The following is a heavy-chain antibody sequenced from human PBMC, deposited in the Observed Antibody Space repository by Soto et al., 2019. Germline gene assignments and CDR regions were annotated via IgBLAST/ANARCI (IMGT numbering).Heavy chain of an antibody. Sequence: PGGSLRLSCAASGFTFSSYAMSWVRQAPGKGLEWVSAISGSGGSTYHADSVKGRFTISRDNSQNTLYLQMNSLRAEDTAIYYCAKDMVRGYCSSGSCYSFDCWGQGTMVTVSS. V-gene: IGHV3-23*01. J-gene: IGHJ4*02. CDR3: AKDMVRGYCSSGSCYSFDC. CDR1: GFTFSSYA. CDR2: ISGSGGST. D-gene: IGHD2-15*01.